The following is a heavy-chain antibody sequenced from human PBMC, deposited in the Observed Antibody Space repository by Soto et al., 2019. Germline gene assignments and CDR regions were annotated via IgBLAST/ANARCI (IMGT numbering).Heavy chain of an antibody. CDR1: GGTDGTYS. CDR3: ASRAMAVTWFDP. Sequence: SVKVSCKVSGGTDGTYSINWVRQAPGQGLEWMGAIIPILSTTNYAQRFQGRVTITADESTGTVYLELTSLKFEDTAVYYCASRAMAVTWFDPWGQGTLVTVSS. V-gene: IGHV1-69*13. CDR2: IIPILSTT. J-gene: IGHJ5*02. D-gene: IGHD6-19*01.